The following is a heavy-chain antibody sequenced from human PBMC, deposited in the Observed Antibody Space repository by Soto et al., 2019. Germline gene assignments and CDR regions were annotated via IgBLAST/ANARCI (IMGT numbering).Heavy chain of an antibody. CDR2: INAGNGNT. J-gene: IGHJ4*02. V-gene: IGHV1-3*01. CDR1: GYTFTSYA. CDR3: AREIGVECYYDY. Sequence: QVQLVQSGAEVKKPGASVKVSCKASGYTFTSYAMHWVRQAPGQRLEWMGWINAGNGNTKYSQKFQGRVTITRDTSASTAYMELSSLRSEDTAVYYCAREIGVECYYDYWGQGTLVTVSS.